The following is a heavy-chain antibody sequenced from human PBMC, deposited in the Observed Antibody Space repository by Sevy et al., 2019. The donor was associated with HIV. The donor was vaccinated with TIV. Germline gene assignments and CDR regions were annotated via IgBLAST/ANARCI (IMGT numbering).Heavy chain of an antibody. Sequence: GGSLRLSCAASGFTFSSYNINWVRQAPGKGLEWVSSITSGSSYIFYADSVKGRFTTSRDNAKNSLYLQMNSLRAEDTAVYYCARDKTILEGRYGMDVWGQGTTVTVS. CDR3: ARDKTILEGRYGMDV. CDR1: GFTFSSYN. J-gene: IGHJ6*02. CDR2: ITSGSSYI. V-gene: IGHV3-21*01. D-gene: IGHD3-3*01.